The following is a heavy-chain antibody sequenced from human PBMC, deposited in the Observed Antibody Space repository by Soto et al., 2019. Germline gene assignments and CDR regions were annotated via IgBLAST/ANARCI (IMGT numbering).Heavy chain of an antibody. CDR3: ARSEATVLDS. J-gene: IGHJ4*02. CDR2: AHQSGRT. Sequence: QVQLQESGPGLVKPSGTLSLTCTVSGGSMSSSNWWNWVRQTPGKGLEWIGEAHQSGRTNYNPSPKSRVTLSVAKSTNRSSLNLSSVTAADTAVYYCARSEATVLDSWGQGTLVTVSS. D-gene: IGHD4-17*01. V-gene: IGHV4-4*02. CDR1: GGSMSSSNW.